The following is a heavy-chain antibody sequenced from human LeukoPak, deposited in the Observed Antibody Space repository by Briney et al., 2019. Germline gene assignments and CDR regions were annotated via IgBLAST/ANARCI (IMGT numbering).Heavy chain of an antibody. CDR3: ASIGNVGPPSFDV. V-gene: IGHV1-2*02. J-gene: IGHJ3*01. Sequence: ASVKVSCKASGYTFTDYYVHWVRQAPGQGLEWMGWINPRRGGTNSAQKFQGRVTMTRDTSINTAYMELNRLSSDDTAVYYCASIGNVGPPSFDVWGQGTMVTVSS. CDR1: GYTFTDYY. D-gene: IGHD1-26*01. CDR2: INPRRGGT.